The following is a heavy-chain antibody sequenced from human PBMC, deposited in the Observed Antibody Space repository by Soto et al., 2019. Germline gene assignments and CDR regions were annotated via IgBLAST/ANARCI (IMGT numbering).Heavy chain of an antibody. CDR3: ARDYYDSSSYYYYYYGMDV. Sequence: GASVKVSCKASGFTFTSSAVQWVRQARGQRLEWIGWIVVGSGNTNYAQKFQGRVTITADKSTSTAYMELSSLRSEDTAVYYCARDYYDSSSYYYYYYGMDVWGQGTTVTVSS. J-gene: IGHJ6*02. V-gene: IGHV1-58*01. D-gene: IGHD3-22*01. CDR1: GFTFTSSA. CDR2: IVVGSGNT.